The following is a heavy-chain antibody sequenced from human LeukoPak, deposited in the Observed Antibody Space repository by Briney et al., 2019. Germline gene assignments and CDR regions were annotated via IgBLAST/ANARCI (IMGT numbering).Heavy chain of an antibody. Sequence: GGSLRLSCAASGFTFSSYGMHWVRQAPGKGLEWVAVISYDGSNKYYGDSVKGRFTISRDNSKNTLYLQMNSLSAEDTAVYYCANSPRILWFDPWGQGTLVTVSS. CDR3: ANSPRILWFDP. V-gene: IGHV3-30*18. CDR1: GFTFSSYG. D-gene: IGHD3-3*01. CDR2: ISYDGSNK. J-gene: IGHJ5*02.